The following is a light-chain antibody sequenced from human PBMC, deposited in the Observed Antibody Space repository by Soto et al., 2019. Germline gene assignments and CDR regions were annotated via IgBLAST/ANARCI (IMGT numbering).Light chain of an antibody. Sequence: EIVMTQSPATLSVSPGERATLSCRASQSVNSNLAWYQQKPGQAPRLVIYGASTRATAIPARFSGSGSGTEFTLTISRLQAEDFAVYYWQQYKNFWTFGQGTKVEIK. CDR1: QSVNSN. J-gene: IGKJ1*01. V-gene: IGKV3-15*01. CDR2: GAS. CDR3: QQYKNFWT.